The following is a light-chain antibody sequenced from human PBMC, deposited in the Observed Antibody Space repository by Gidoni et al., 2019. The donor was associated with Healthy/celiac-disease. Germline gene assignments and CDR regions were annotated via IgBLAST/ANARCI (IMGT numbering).Light chain of an antibody. CDR2: GAS. V-gene: IGKV3-15*01. CDR1: QSVSSN. Sequence: EIVMTQSPATLSVSPGERATLSCRASQSVSSNLAWYQQKPGQAPRPLILGASTRATGIPARFKGSGSGKEFTLTISSLQSEDFSVYYCQQYNNWPPWTFGQGTKVEIK. CDR3: QQYNNWPPWT. J-gene: IGKJ1*01.